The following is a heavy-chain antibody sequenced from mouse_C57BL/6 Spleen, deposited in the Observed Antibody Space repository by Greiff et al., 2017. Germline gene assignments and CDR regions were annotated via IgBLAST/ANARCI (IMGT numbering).Heavy chain of an antibody. J-gene: IGHJ2*01. CDR3: AREDYGRDYFDY. D-gene: IGHD1-1*01. Sequence: EVKLMESGPGLVKPSQSLSLTCSVTGYSITSGYYWNWIRQFPGNKLEWMGYISYDGSNNYNPSLKNRISITRDTSKNQFFLKLNSVTTEDTATYYCAREDYGRDYFDYWGQGTTLTVSS. V-gene: IGHV3-6*01. CDR2: ISYDGSN. CDR1: GYSITSGYY.